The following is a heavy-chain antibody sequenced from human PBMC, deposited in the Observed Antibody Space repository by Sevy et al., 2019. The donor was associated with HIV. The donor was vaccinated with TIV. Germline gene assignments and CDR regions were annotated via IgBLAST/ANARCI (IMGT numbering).Heavy chain of an antibody. CDR1: GGSISSYY. J-gene: IGHJ6*03. Sequence: SETLSLTCTVSGGSISSYYWSWIRQPPGKVLEWIGYIYYSGSTNYNPSLKSRVTISVDTSKNQFSLKLSSVTAADTAVYYWTRGGGGVVPATALNGGRYYYYYMDVWGKGTTVTVSS. D-gene: IGHD2-2*01. CDR3: TRGGGGVVPATALNGGRYYYYYMDV. V-gene: IGHV4-59*01. CDR2: IYYSGST.